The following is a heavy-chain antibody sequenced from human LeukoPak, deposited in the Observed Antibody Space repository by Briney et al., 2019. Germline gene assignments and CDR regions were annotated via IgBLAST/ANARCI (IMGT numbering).Heavy chain of an antibody. Sequence: PGGSLRLSCAGSGFTFSSYAMSRVRQAPGKGLEWVSAISDTGATTYDADSVKGRFTISRDNSRSTLYLQMNSLRAEDTALYYCAKDTSIGRYCTNGVCSPFDYWGQRTLVTVSS. CDR1: GFTFSSYA. CDR3: AKDTSIGRYCTNGVCSPFDY. CDR2: ISDTGATT. V-gene: IGHV3-23*01. J-gene: IGHJ4*02. D-gene: IGHD2-8*01.